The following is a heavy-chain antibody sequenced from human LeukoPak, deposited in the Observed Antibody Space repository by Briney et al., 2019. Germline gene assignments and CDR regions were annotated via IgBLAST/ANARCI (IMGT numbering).Heavy chain of an antibody. CDR2: INPSGGST. V-gene: IGHV1-46*01. CDR1: GYNFTSYY. CDR3: ARDRYYGSGSYYLDY. Sequence: ASVKVSCKASGYNFTSYYMHWVRQAPGQGLEWMGIINPSGGSTSYAQKFQGRVTMTRDTSTSTVYMELSSLRSEDTAVYYCARDRYYGSGSYYLDYWGQGTLVTVSS. D-gene: IGHD3-10*01. J-gene: IGHJ4*02.